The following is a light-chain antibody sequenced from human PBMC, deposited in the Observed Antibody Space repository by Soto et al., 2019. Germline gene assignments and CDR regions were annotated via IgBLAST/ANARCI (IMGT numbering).Light chain of an antibody. CDR2: EVT. J-gene: IGLJ1*01. V-gene: IGLV2-14*01. CDR3: SSKRDSSTLFA. CDR1: SSDVGAYNY. Sequence: QSVLTQPASVSGSPGQSITISCTGTSSDVGAYNYVSWYQHHPGKVPKLLIYEVTNRPSGVSDRFSGSKSGNTASLTISGLQAEDEADYYCSSKRDSSTLFAFGTGTNVTVL.